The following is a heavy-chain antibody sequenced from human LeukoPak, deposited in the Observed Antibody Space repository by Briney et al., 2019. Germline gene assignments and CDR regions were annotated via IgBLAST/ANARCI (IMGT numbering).Heavy chain of an antibody. CDR1: GFTFSSYA. CDR2: ISSNNNI. CDR3: AREGPFMVRDQLFGLDV. Sequence: SGGSLRLSCVGSGFTFSSYAMNWVRQAPGKGLEWVSSISSNNNIYYADSVKGRFTISRDNAKNSLSLQMNSLRAEDTAVYYCAREGPFMVRDQLFGLDVWGQGTTVTVSS. J-gene: IGHJ6*02. D-gene: IGHD3-10*01. V-gene: IGHV3-69-1*01.